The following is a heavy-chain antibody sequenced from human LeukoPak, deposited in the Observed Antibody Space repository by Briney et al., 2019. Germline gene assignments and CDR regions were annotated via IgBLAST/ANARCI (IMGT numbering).Heavy chain of an antibody. V-gene: IGHV4-61*02. CDR2: ISSSGST. D-gene: IGHD3-9*01. Sequence: PSQTLSLTCTVSGDSISSGDYYWSWIRQPAGKGLEWIGRISSSGSTNYNPSLKSRVTISVDTSKNQFSLKLSSVTAADTAVYYCARRRISTGLVIITGPAPRYNWFDPWGQGTLVTVSS. CDR1: GDSISSGDYY. J-gene: IGHJ5*02. CDR3: ARRRISTGLVIITGPAPRYNWFDP.